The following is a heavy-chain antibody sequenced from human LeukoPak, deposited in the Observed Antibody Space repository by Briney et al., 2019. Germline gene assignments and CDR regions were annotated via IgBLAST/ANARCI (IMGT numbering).Heavy chain of an antibody. CDR3: ARAPPWIQLWLVDDIDY. J-gene: IGHJ4*02. D-gene: IGHD5-18*01. CDR2: ISAYNGNT. V-gene: IGHV1-18*01. Sequence: APVKVSCKASGYTFTSYGISWVRQAPGQGLEWMGWISAYNGNTNYAQKLQGRVTMTTDTSTSTAYMELRSLRSDDTVVYYCARAPPWIQLWLVDDIDYWGQGTLVTVSS. CDR1: GYTFTSYG.